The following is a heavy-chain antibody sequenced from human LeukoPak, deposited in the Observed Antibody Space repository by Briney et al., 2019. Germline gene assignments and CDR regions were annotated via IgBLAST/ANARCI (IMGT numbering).Heavy chain of an antibody. CDR1: GFTFSSYA. D-gene: IGHD6-13*01. Sequence: GGSLRLSCAASGFTFSSYAMSWVRQAPGKGLEWVSGISAGGGSTYYADSVKGRFTISRDNSKNTLYLQMNSLRAEDTAIYYCAKPARVGAVDYWGQGTLVTVSS. CDR3: AKPARVGAVDY. V-gene: IGHV3-23*01. CDR2: ISAGGGST. J-gene: IGHJ4*02.